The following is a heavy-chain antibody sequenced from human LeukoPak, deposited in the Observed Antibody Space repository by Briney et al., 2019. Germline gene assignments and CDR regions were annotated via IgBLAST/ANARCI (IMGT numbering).Heavy chain of an antibody. V-gene: IGHV5-51*01. J-gene: IGHJ4*02. CDR3: ARHVGYTSSSSPMGY. CDR2: IYPGDSDT. CDR1: GYSFTSYW. D-gene: IGHD6-13*01. Sequence: GESLKISCKGSGYSFTSYWNGWVRQMPGKGLEWMGIIYPGDSDTRYSPSFQGQVTISADKSINTAYLQWSSLKASDTAMYYCARHVGYTSSSSPMGYWGQGTLVTVSS.